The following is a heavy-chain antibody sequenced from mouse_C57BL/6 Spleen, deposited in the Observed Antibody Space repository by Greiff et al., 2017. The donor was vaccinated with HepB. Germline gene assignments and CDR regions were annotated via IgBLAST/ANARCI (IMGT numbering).Heavy chain of an antibody. CDR1: GYTFTSYW. V-gene: IGHV1-64*01. CDR3: ARNWVLTTVVAFDY. J-gene: IGHJ2*01. D-gene: IGHD1-1*01. Sequence: QVHVKQPGAELVKPGASVKLSCKASGYTFTSYWMHWVKQRPGQGLEWIGMIHPNSGSTNYNEKFKSKATLTVDKSSSTAYMQLSSLTSEDSAVYYCARNWVLTTVVAFDYWGQGTTLTVSS. CDR2: IHPNSGST.